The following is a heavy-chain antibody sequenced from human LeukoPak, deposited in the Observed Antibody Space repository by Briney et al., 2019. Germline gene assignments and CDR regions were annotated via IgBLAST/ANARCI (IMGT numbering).Heavy chain of an antibody. CDR2: ISSSSSYI. J-gene: IGHJ4*02. V-gene: IGHV3-21*01. CDR3: ARDSPLGYCSGGSCYSYFDY. D-gene: IGHD2-15*01. CDR1: GFTFSSYS. Sequence: GGSLRLSCAASGFTFSSYSMNWVRQAPGKGLEWVSSISSSSSYIYYADSVMGRFTISRDNAKNSLYLQMNSLRAEDTAVYYCARDSPLGYCSGGSCYSYFDYWGQGTLVTVSS.